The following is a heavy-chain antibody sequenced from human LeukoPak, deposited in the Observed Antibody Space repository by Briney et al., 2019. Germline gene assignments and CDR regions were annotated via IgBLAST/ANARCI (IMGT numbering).Heavy chain of an antibody. CDR1: GYSFTSYW. CDR3: ARRAVAIFGVANYFDY. Sequence: GESLKISCKGSGYSFTSYWIGWVRQMPGKGLEWMGIIYPGDSDTGYSPSFQGQVTISADKSISTAYLQWSSLKASDTAMYYCARRAVAIFGVANYFDYWGQGTLVTVSS. J-gene: IGHJ4*02. CDR2: IYPGDSDT. D-gene: IGHD3-3*01. V-gene: IGHV5-51*01.